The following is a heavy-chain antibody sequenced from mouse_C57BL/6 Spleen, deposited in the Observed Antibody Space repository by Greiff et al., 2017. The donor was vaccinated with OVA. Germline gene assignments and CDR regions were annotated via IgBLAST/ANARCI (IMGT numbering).Heavy chain of an antibody. D-gene: IGHD2-1*01. CDR2: IDPSDSET. CDR1: GYTFTSYW. CDR3: ARGDGNYPFDY. J-gene: IGHJ2*01. V-gene: IGHV1-52*01. Sequence: QVQLKQPGAELVRPGSSVKLSCKASGYTFTSYWMHWVKQRPIQGLEWIGNIDPSDSETHYNQKFKDKATLTVDKSSSTAYMQLSSLTSEDSAVYYCARGDGNYPFDYWGQGTTLTVSS.